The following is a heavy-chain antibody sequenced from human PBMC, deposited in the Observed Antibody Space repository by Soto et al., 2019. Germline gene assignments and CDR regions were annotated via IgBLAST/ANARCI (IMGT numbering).Heavy chain of an antibody. V-gene: IGHV3-64*02. CDR3: ARAETIAAAPLDY. J-gene: IGHJ4*02. CDR2: ISHNGGST. Sequence: GGSLRLSCAASGFIFSSYAMNWVRQAPGKGLEYVSAISHNGGSTYYADSVKGRFTISRDNSKKTLYLQMGSLRVDDTAVYYCARAETIAAAPLDYWGQGTLVTVSS. D-gene: IGHD6-13*01. CDR1: GFIFSSYA.